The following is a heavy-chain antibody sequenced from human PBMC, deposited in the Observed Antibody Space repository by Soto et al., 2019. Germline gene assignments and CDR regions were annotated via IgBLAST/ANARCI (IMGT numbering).Heavy chain of an antibody. Sequence: SETLSLTCTVSGGSISSYYWSWIRQPPGKGLEWIGYIYYSGSTNYNPSLKRRVTISVDTSKNQFSLKLSSVTAADTAVYYCARKAVVVVGSDAFDIWGQGTMVTVSS. CDR2: IYYSGST. J-gene: IGHJ3*02. CDR1: GGSISSYY. V-gene: IGHV4-59*08. CDR3: ARKAVVVVGSDAFDI. D-gene: IGHD2-15*01.